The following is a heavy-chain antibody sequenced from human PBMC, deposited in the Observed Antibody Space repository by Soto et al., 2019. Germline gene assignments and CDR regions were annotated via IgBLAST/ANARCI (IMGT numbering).Heavy chain of an antibody. CDR1: GGSISNYY. Sequence: SETLSLTCTGSGGSISNYYCNWIRQPAWKGLEWIGRIDTSGSTNYNPSLKSRVTMSVDTSKQEFSLKLSSVTAADTALYYCARGGQDFWSGPFDYWGRGALVTVSS. CDR2: IDTSGST. V-gene: IGHV4-4*07. J-gene: IGHJ4*02. D-gene: IGHD3-3*01. CDR3: ARGGQDFWSGPFDY.